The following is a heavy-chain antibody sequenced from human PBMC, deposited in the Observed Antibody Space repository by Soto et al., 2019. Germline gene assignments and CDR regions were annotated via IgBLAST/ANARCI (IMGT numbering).Heavy chain of an antibody. CDR2: ISSDGAGT. CDR3: ARLGAARSPSDY. D-gene: IGHD7-27*01. J-gene: IGHJ4*02. CDR1: GFTFSTYA. V-gene: IGHV3-23*01. Sequence: EAHLLESGGGRVQPGGSLRLSCAASGFTFSTYAMIWVRQAPGKGLELVSAISSDGAGTYYADSVKGRFSISRANFKSTLFLQMSSLRAEVAAVYYCARLGAARSPSDYCGQGTLVTVCS.